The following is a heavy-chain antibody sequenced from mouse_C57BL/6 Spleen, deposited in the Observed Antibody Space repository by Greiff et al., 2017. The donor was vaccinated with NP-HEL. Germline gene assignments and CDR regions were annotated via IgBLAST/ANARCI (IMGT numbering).Heavy chain of an antibody. CDR2: IYPGSGST. V-gene: IGHV1-55*01. Sequence: QVQLQQPGAELVKPGASVKMSCKASGYTFTSYWITWVKQRPGQGLEWIGDIYPGSGSTNYNEKFKSKATLTVDTSSSTAYMQLSSLTSDDSAVYYFASFYYGYYYAMDYWGQVTSVTVSS. CDR3: ASFYYGYYYAMDY. CDR1: GYTFTSYW. D-gene: IGHD2-2*01. J-gene: IGHJ4*01.